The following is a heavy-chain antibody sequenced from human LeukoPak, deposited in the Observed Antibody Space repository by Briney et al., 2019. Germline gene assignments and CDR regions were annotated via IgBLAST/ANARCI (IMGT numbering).Heavy chain of an antibody. CDR3: ARAGSSSPAGI. CDR1: GFTFSSYS. CDR2: INSGGTSI. J-gene: IGHJ4*02. D-gene: IGHD6-13*01. V-gene: IGHV3-48*04. Sequence: GGSLRLSCAVSGFTFSSYSMNWVRQAPGKGLEWVAYINSGGTSIYYADSVKGRFTISRDNAKNSLYLQMNSLRAEDTAVYYCARAGSSSPAGIWGQGTLVTVSS.